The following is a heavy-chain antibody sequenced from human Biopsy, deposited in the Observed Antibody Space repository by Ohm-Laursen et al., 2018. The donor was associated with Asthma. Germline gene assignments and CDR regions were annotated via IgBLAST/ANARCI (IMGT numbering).Heavy chain of an antibody. D-gene: IGHD5-18*01. CDR3: ARDFVDSAMDYFDY. CDR1: GGSVSSGSHY. Sequence: SDTLSLTCTVSGGSVSSGSHYWSWIRQPPGKGLEWIGYISYSGSTNYNPSLKSRVTISVDTSKNQFSLKLSSVTAADTAVYYRARDFVDSAMDYFDYWGQGTLVTVSS. J-gene: IGHJ4*02. V-gene: IGHV4-61*01. CDR2: ISYSGST.